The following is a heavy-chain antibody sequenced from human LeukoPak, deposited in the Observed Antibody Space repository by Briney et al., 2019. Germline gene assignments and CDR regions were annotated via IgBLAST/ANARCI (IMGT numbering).Heavy chain of an antibody. CDR2: ISSSSSYI. Sequence: GGSLRLSCAASGFTFSSYSMNWVRQAPGKGLEWVSSISSSSSYIYYADSVKGRFTISRDNSKNTLYLQMNSLRAEDTAVYYCAKALEGRDAFDIWGKGTTVTVSS. CDR1: GFTFSSYS. V-gene: IGHV3-21*01. CDR3: AKALEGRDAFDI. J-gene: IGHJ3*02.